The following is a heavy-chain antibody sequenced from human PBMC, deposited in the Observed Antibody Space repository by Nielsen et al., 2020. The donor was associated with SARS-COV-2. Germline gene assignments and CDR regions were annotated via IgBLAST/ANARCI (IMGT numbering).Heavy chain of an antibody. CDR2: ISHSGIT. Sequence: SETLSLTCTVSGASMSSGDYHWSWVRQTPGKGLEWLAFISHSGITYYNPSLKSRVIISQDTSKHQFYLKVPSVTAADTAVYFCARGGATNYCSGGACYYYALDVWGQGTTVTVSS. D-gene: IGHD2-15*01. V-gene: IGHV4-30-4*01. CDR3: ARGGATNYCSGGACYYYALDV. CDR1: GASMSSGDYH. J-gene: IGHJ6*02.